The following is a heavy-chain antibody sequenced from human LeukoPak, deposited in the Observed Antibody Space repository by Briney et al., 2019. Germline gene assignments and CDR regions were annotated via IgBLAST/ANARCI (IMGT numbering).Heavy chain of an antibody. CDR3: ARGGGGNDILTGYAY. J-gene: IGHJ4*02. CDR1: GFTFSNYS. D-gene: IGHD3-9*01. V-gene: IGHV3-48*02. CDR2: ISSSSSTI. Sequence: GGSLRLSCAASGFTFSNYSMNWVRQAPGKGLEWVSYISSSSSTIYYADSVKGRFTISRDNAKNSLYLQMNSLRDEDTAVYYCARGGGGNDILTGYAYWGQGTLVTVSP.